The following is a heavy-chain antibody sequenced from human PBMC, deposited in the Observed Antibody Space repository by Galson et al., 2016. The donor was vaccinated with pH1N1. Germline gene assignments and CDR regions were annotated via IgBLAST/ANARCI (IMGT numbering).Heavy chain of an antibody. Sequence: SVKVSCKASGYTFTSYGISWVRQAPGQGLEWMGWISVYNGNTNYAQKLQGRVTMTTDTSTSTAYMELRSLRSDDTAVYYCARDGEPMRGSYFNYYYYGMDVWGQGTTVTVSS. CDR2: ISVYNGNT. CDR3: ARDGEPMRGSYFNYYYYGMDV. J-gene: IGHJ6*02. D-gene: IGHD1-26*01. V-gene: IGHV1-18*01. CDR1: GYTFTSYG.